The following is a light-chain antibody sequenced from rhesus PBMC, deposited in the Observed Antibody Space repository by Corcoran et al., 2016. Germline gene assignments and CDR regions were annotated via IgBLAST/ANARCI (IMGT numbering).Light chain of an antibody. CDR1: QGINNY. Sequence: DIQMTQSPSSLSASVGDRVTITCRASQGINNYLSWYQQKPGKAPKPLIYYASSWETGVPTRFSGSRSGTEYTLTISRLQPEDIATYYCQQYNTSPTFGGGTKVELE. J-gene: IGKJ4*01. CDR3: QQYNTSPT. CDR2: YAS. V-gene: IGKV1-66*01.